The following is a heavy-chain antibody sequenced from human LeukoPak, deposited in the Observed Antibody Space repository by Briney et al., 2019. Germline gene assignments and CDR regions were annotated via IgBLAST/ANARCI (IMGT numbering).Heavy chain of an antibody. Sequence: SETRSLTCAIYGGSISGYYWSWIRQPPGKGLEWIGEINHSGSTNYNPSLKSRVTMSVDTSKNQFSLKLSSVTAADTAVYYCARVRSGSHNWFDPWGQGTLVTVSS. CDR3: ARVRSGSHNWFDP. V-gene: IGHV4-34*01. CDR1: GGSISGYY. CDR2: INHSGST. D-gene: IGHD3-10*01. J-gene: IGHJ5*02.